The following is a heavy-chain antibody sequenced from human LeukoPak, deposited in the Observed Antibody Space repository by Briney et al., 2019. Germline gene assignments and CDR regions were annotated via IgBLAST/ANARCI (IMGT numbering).Heavy chain of an antibody. CDR1: GGSISISSYY. V-gene: IGHV4-39*01. CDR3: ARGGLDTKRGGYFDY. D-gene: IGHD5-18*01. J-gene: IGHJ4*02. CDR2: IYYSGST. Sequence: SETLSLTCTVSGGSISISSYYWGWIRKPPGKGLEWIGSIYYSGSTYYNPSLKSRVTISVDTSRSQFSLRLNSVTAADTGLYSCARGGLDTKRGGYFDYWGQGILVAVSS.